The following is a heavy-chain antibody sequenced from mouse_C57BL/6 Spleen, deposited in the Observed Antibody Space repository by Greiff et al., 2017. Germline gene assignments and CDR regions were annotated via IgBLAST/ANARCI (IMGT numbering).Heavy chain of an antibody. D-gene: IGHD1-1*01. Sequence: EVHLVESGGDLVKPGGSLKLSCAASGFTFSSYGMSWVRQTPDKRLEWVATISSGGSYTYYPDSVKGRFTISRDNAKNTLYLQMSSLKSEDTAMYYCARHDYGSSLYAMDYWGQGTSVTVSS. CDR2: ISSGGSYT. V-gene: IGHV5-6*01. CDR3: ARHDYGSSLYAMDY. J-gene: IGHJ4*01. CDR1: GFTFSSYG.